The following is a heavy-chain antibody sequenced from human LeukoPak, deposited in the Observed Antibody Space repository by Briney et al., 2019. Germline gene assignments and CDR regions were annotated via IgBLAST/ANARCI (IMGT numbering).Heavy chain of an antibody. J-gene: IGHJ5*02. CDR3: ARGSPVRYFDWLSQKRGYNWFDP. Sequence: KPSETLSLTCAVYGGSFSGYYWSWIRQPPGKGLEWIGEINHRGSTNYNPSLKSRVTISVDTSKNQFSLKLSSVTAADTAVYYCARGSPVRYFDWLSQKRGYNWFDPWGQGTLVTVSS. CDR2: INHRGST. CDR1: GGSFSGYY. V-gene: IGHV4-34*01. D-gene: IGHD3-9*01.